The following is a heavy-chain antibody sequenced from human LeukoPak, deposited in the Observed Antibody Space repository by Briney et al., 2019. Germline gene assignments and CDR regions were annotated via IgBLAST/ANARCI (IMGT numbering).Heavy chain of an antibody. CDR3: AKARIVVVTALDY. D-gene: IGHD2-21*02. CDR2: ISGSGGTT. V-gene: IGHV3-23*01. Sequence: GGSLRLSCAASGFTFSNYAMTWVRQAPGKGLEWVSGISGSGGTTYYADSVKGRFTVSRDNSKNTLYLQMNSLRAEDTATYYCAKARIVVVTALDYWGQGTLVIVSS. J-gene: IGHJ4*02. CDR1: GFTFSNYA.